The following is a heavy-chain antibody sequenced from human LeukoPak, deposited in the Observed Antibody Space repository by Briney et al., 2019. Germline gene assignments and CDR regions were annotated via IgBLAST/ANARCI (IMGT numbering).Heavy chain of an antibody. Sequence: PGGSLRLSCAASGFTFSSSAMSWVRQAPGKGLEWVSAISGSGGSTYYADSVKGRFTISRDNSKNTLYLQMNSLRAEDTAVYYCARVPHYYDSSSDPAILYFDYWGQGTLVTVSS. CDR3: ARVPHYYDSSSDPAILYFDY. CDR1: GFTFSSSA. V-gene: IGHV3-23*01. J-gene: IGHJ4*02. CDR2: ISGSGGST. D-gene: IGHD3-22*01.